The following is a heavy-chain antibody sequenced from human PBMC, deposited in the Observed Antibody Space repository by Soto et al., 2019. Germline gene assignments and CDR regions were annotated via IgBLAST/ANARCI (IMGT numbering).Heavy chain of an antibody. CDR2: SYYSGST. D-gene: IGHD4-17*01. CDR3: ARDQEVNYSDYGGSDYYYGMDV. V-gene: IGHV4-31*03. CDR1: GGSISSGGYY. J-gene: IGHJ6*02. Sequence: QVQLQESGTGLVKPSQTLSLTCTVSGGSISSGGYYWSWIRQHPGKVLEWIGYSYYSGSTYYNLSLKSRATISVDTSRNQFSLKLNAVTAADTAVYFCARDQEVNYSDYGGSDYYYGMDVWGQGTTVTVSS.